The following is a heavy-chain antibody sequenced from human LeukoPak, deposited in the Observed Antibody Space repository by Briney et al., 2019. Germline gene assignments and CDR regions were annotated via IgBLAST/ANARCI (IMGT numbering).Heavy chain of an antibody. V-gene: IGHV3-7*01. D-gene: IGHD2-21*02. J-gene: IGHJ4*02. Sequence: PGGSLRLSCAASGFTFSSYWMSWVRQAPGKGLEWVANIKQDGSEKYYVDSVKGRFTISRDNAKNSLYLQMNSLRAEDTAVYYCARDDIVVVTAPDYWGQGTLVTVSS. CDR2: IKQDGSEK. CDR3: ARDDIVVVTAPDY. CDR1: GFTFSSYW.